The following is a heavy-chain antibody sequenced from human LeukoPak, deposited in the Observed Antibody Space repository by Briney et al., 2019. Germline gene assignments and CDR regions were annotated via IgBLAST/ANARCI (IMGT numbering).Heavy chain of an antibody. CDR2: ISFDGVKT. CDR1: GFTFSSYG. J-gene: IGHJ6*02. Sequence: GGSLRLSCAASGFTFSSYGMHWVRQAPGKGLEWVALISFDGVKTDYADSVKGRFTISRDSSQNALYLQMNSLRAEDTAVYYCAKDRGSSSAAYGMDVWGQGTTVTVSS. V-gene: IGHV3-30*18. D-gene: IGHD6-13*01. CDR3: AKDRGSSSAAYGMDV.